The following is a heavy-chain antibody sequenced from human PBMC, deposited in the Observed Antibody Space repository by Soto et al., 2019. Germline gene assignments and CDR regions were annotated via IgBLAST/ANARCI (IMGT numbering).Heavy chain of an antibody. CDR3: ARSTGSGFRPGTHRFNWFDP. J-gene: IGHJ5*02. CDR2: IIPIFRTP. D-gene: IGHD5-12*01. Sequence: QVQLVQSGAEVKQPGSSVKVSCQASGVTFSSFAISWVRQAPGQGLEWMGGIIPIFRTPNYAQNFQGRVTITADESTSSVYMALSRLRSEDTAVYYCARSTGSGFRPGTHRFNWFDPWGHGTLVNVSS. CDR1: GVTFSSFA. V-gene: IGHV1-69*01.